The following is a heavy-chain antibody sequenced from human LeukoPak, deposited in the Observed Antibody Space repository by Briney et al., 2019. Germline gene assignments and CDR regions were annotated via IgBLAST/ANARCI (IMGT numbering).Heavy chain of an antibody. CDR3: ARDAGNYRSGGLDC. D-gene: IGHD3-10*01. CDR2: IYSTGST. CDR1: GDSIITYY. V-gene: IGHV4-4*07. J-gene: IGHJ4*02. Sequence: SETLSLTCSVSGDSIITYYGSWIRQPAGEGLEWIGRIYSTGSTNYNPSLKSRVTMSVDTSKNQFSLKLSSVTAADTAVYYCARDAGNYRSGGLDCWGQGTLVTVSS.